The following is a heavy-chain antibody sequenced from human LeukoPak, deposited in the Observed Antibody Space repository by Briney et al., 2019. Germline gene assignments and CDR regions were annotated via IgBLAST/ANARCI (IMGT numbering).Heavy chain of an antibody. Sequence: GWSVRLFFEAPGVTLKSKSRSWVHQETGKGLEWVANIKQDGSEKYYVDSVKGRFTISRGNAKNSLYLQMNSLRAEDTAVYYCARDSGSSWSIYYYYYMDVWGKGTTVTVSS. CDR2: IKQDGSEK. V-gene: IGHV3-7*01. D-gene: IGHD6-13*01. J-gene: IGHJ6*03. CDR1: GVTLKSKS. CDR3: ARDSGSSWSIYYYYYMDV.